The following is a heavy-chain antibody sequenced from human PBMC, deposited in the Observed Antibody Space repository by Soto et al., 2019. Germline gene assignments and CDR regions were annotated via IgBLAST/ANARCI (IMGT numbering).Heavy chain of an antibody. CDR2: INPDGGAT. V-gene: IGHV1-46*01. CDR1: GYIFSHYY. Sequence: QVQLLQSGAEVRKPGASVSISCKASGYIFSHYYMSWVRQAPGQGLEWMGKINPDGGATTFARNFQGRLTLTSDASTGTAYMQLSGLTSDDTAVCYCARGRRYTFWGQGTLVSVSS. CDR3: ARGRRYTF. D-gene: IGHD1-1*01. J-gene: IGHJ4*02.